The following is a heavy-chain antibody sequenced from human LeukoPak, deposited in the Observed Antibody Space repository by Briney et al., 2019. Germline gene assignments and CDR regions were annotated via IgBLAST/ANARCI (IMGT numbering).Heavy chain of an antibody. Sequence: GGSLRLSCAASGFTFSSSAMHWVRQAPGKGLEWVSSISSSSSYIYYADSVKGRFTISRDNAKNSLYLQMNSLRAEDTAVYYCARDNYYDSSGSIDYWGQGTLVTVSS. V-gene: IGHV3-21*01. D-gene: IGHD3-22*01. CDR3: ARDNYYDSSGSIDY. CDR1: GFTFSSSA. CDR2: ISSSSSYI. J-gene: IGHJ4*02.